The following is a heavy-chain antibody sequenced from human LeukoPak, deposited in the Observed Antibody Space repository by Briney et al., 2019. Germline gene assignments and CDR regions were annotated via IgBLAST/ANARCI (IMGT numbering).Heavy chain of an antibody. Sequence: GGSLRLSCAASGFTFSSYSMNWVRQAPGKGLEWVSSISSSSSYIYYADSVKGRFTISRDNAKNSLYLQMNSLRADDTAVYYCARDSTGYGYEEWSWGQGTLVTVSS. V-gene: IGHV3-21*01. J-gene: IGHJ5*02. CDR3: ARDSTGYGYEEWS. D-gene: IGHD5-18*01. CDR2: ISSSSSYI. CDR1: GFTFSSYS.